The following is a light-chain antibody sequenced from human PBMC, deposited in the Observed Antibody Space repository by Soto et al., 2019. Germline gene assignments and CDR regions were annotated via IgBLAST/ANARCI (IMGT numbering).Light chain of an antibody. CDR2: EVS. J-gene: IGLJ3*02. V-gene: IGLV2-8*01. Sequence: QSALTQPPSASGSPGQSVTISCTGTSSDVGGSKYVSWYQQHPGKAPKVIIYEVSKWPSGVPDRFSGSKSGNTASLTVSGLQAEDEADYYCSSYAGDNKWVFGGGTRSPS. CDR3: SSYAGDNKWV. CDR1: SSDVGGSKY.